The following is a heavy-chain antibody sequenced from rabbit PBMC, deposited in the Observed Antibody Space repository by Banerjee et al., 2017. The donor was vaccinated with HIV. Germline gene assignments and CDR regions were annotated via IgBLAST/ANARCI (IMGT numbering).Heavy chain of an antibody. J-gene: IGHJ4*01. CDR3: TKDPYTAISGSASL. D-gene: IGHD1-1*01. Sequence: QEQLEESGGDLVKPEGSLTLTCTASGFSFSSNYWICWVRQAPGKGPEWIACIYNGDGSTYYASWAKGRFTISKTSSTTVTLQMTSLTAADSATYFCTKDPYTAISGSASLWGPGTLVTVS. CDR2: IYNGDGST. CDR1: GFSFSSNYW. V-gene: IGHV1S45*01.